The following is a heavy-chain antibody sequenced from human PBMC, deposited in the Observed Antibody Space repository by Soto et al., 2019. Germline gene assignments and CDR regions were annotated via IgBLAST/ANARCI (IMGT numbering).Heavy chain of an antibody. D-gene: IGHD2-15*01. CDR1: GFTFSSYS. J-gene: IGHJ4*02. Sequence: EVQLVESGGGLVKPGGSLRLSCAASGFTFSSYSMNWVRQAPGKGLEWVSSISSSSSYIYYADSVKGRFTISRDNAKNSLYLQMNSLRAEDTAVYYCARGGLLGYCSGGSCYARFDYWGQRTLVTVSS. CDR2: ISSSSSYI. CDR3: ARGGLLGYCSGGSCYARFDY. V-gene: IGHV3-21*01.